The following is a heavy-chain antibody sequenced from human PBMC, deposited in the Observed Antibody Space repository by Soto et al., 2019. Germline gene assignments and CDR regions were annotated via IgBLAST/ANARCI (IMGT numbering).Heavy chain of an antibody. D-gene: IGHD6-13*01. J-gene: IGHJ4*02. CDR3: ARPHFSSSYYFDY. Sequence: ASVKVSCKASGYSFTSYDINWVRQATGQGLEWMGWINAGNGNTKYSQKFQGRVTITRDTSASTAYMELSSLRSEDTAVYYCARPHFSSSYYFDYWGQGTLVTVSS. V-gene: IGHV1-3*01. CDR2: INAGNGNT. CDR1: GYSFTSYD.